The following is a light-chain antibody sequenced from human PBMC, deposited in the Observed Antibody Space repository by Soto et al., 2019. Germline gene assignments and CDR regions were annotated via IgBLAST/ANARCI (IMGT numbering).Light chain of an antibody. V-gene: IGKV1-39*01. J-gene: IGKJ4*01. Sequence: DIQMTQSPSSLSASVGDRVSITCRASESISNYLNWYQQKSGKATNLLIYAASSLQMGRRSRYSGSGPGTDFTLPTRTLPPEDAATNHCQQRHSTLLTFGGGAKVDIK. CDR1: ESISNY. CDR3: QQRHSTLLT. CDR2: AAS.